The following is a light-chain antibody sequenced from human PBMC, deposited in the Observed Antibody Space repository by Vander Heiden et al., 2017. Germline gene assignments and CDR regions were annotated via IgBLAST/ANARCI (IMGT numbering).Light chain of an antibody. CDR1: QSISSY. Sequence: DIQMTQSPSSLSASVGDRVTIPCRTSQSISSYLNWYQQKPGKAPKLLIYAASSVQSGVPSRFSGSGSGTDFTLTISSLQPEDFAYYYWQQSYSTYTFGQGTNLEIK. CDR3: QQSYSTYT. J-gene: IGKJ2*01. CDR2: AAS. V-gene: IGKV1-39*01.